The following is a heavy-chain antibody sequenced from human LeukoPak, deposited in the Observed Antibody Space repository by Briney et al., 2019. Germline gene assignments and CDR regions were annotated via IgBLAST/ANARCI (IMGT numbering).Heavy chain of an antibody. CDR3: ARDTQKDIVVVPAATFYYYYGMDV. CDR2: ISSSSSTI. V-gene: IGHV3-48*01. CDR1: GFTFSSYS. D-gene: IGHD2-2*01. Sequence: GGSLRLSCAASGFTFSSYSMNWVRQAPGKGLEWVSYISSSSSTIYYADSVKGRFTISRDNAKNSLYLQMNSLRAEDTAVFYCARDTQKDIVVVPAATFYYYYGMDVWGQGTTVTVSS. J-gene: IGHJ6*02.